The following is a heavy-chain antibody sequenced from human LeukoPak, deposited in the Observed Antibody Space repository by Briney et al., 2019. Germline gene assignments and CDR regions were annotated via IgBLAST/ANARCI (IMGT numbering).Heavy chain of an antibody. CDR1: GGSFSGYY. Sequence: SETLSLTCAVYGGSFSGYYWSWIRQPPGKGLEWIGEINHSGSTNYNPSLKSRVTISVDTSKNQFSLKLSSVTAADTAVYYCARGVIGSGYYSGWFDPWGQGTLVTVSS. CDR2: INHSGST. CDR3: ARGVIGSGYYSGWFDP. D-gene: IGHD3-3*01. V-gene: IGHV4-34*01. J-gene: IGHJ5*02.